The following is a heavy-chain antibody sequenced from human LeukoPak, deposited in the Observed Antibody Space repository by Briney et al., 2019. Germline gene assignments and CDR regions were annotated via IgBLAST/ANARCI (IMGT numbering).Heavy chain of an antibody. CDR3: AREGIAAVFDY. V-gene: IGHV3-21*01. J-gene: IGHJ4*02. CDR1: GFTFSTYS. CDR2: ISSSSGYI. Sequence: GGSLRLSCAASGFTFSTYSMNWVRQAPGEGLEWVSTISSSSGYIYYADSVNGRFTISRDNAKNSLYLQMNSLRAEDTAVYYCAREGIAAVFDYWGQGTLVTVSS. D-gene: IGHD6-13*01.